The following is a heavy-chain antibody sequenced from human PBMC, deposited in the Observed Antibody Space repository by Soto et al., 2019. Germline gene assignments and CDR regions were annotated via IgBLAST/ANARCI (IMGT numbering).Heavy chain of an antibody. CDR2: IYYSGST. V-gene: IGHV4-59*01. J-gene: IGHJ4*02. CDR3: ARAQGVGATDY. D-gene: IGHD1-26*01. Sequence: PSETLSLTCTVSGDSIRSYYCNWIRQPPGKGLEWIGYIYYSGSTNYNPSLKSRVTISADTSKNQFSLRLSSVTAADTAVYYCARAQGVGATDYWGQGALVTVSS. CDR1: GDSIRSYY.